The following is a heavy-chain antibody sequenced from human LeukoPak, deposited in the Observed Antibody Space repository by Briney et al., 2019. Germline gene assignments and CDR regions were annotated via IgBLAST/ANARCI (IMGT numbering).Heavy chain of an antibody. V-gene: IGHV4-38-2*02. CDR1: GYSISSGYF. D-gene: IGHD5-12*01. CDR3: AREWGYDGYFDY. J-gene: IGHJ4*02. CDR2: IHSGESP. Sequence: PSETLSLTCTVSGYSISSGYFWGWIRQPPGKGLEWIGIIHSGESPYYSPSLESRITISIDTSKNQFSLKLNSVTAADTAVYYRAREWGYDGYFDYWGQGTLVTVSS.